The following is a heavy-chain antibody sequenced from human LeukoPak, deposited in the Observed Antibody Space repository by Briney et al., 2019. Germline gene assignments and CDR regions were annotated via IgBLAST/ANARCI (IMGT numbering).Heavy chain of an antibody. V-gene: IGHV3-23*01. CDR1: AFTFSSYA. CDR2: ISGSGGST. J-gene: IGHJ4*02. Sequence: GGSLRLSCAASAFTFSSYAMSWVRQAPGKGLEWVSAISGSGGSTYYADSVKGRFTISRDNSKNTLYLQMNSLRAEDTAVYYCAKGLYSSGWNYWGQGTLVTVSS. CDR3: AKGLYSSGWNY. D-gene: IGHD6-19*01.